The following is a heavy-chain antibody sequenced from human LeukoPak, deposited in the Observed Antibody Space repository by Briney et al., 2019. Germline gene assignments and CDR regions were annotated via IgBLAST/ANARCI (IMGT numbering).Heavy chain of an antibody. Sequence: GGSLRLSCAVSGFTFSTYAMNWVRQAPGKGLEWVSAISGSGGSTYYADSVKGRFTISRDNSKNTLYLQMNSLTVEDTAVYYCAKGTTGMAPRGYFDDWGQGTLVTVSS. CDR3: AKGTTGMAPRGYFDD. J-gene: IGHJ4*02. D-gene: IGHD5-18*01. CDR1: GFTFSTYA. CDR2: ISGSGGST. V-gene: IGHV3-23*01.